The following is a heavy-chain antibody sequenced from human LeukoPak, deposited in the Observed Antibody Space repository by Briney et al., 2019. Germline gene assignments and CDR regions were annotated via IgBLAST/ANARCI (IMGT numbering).Heavy chain of an antibody. V-gene: IGHV7-4-1*02. D-gene: IGHD2-15*01. CDR2: INTNTGNP. J-gene: IGHJ5*02. Sequence: ASVKVSCKASGYTFTSYAMNWVRQAPGQGLEWMGWINTNTGNPTYAQGFTGRFVFSLDTSVSTACLQISSLKAEDTAVYYCARDFIAVITNWFDPWGQGTLVTVSS. CDR3: ARDFIAVITNWFDP. CDR1: GYTFTSYA.